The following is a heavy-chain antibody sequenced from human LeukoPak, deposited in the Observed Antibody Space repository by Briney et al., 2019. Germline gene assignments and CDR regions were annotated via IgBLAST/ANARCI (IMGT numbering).Heavy chain of an antibody. J-gene: IGHJ5*02. D-gene: IGHD3-10*01. CDR3: ARAGRLWFENNWFDP. CDR1: GGSISSGGYY. Sequence: SQTLSLTCTVSGGSISSGGYYWSWIRQPAGKGLEWIGRIYASGSTNYNPSLKSRITISIDRSKNQFSLKLSSVTAADTAVYYCARAGRLWFENNWFDPWGQGTLVTVSS. V-gene: IGHV4-61*02. CDR2: IYASGST.